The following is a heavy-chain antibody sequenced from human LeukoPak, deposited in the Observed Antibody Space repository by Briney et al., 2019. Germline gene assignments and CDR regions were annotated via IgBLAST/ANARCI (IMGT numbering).Heavy chain of an antibody. CDR3: ARGGFLTPFVDIVATTPGFDY. V-gene: IGHV3-23*01. J-gene: IGHJ4*02. D-gene: IGHD5-12*01. CDR1: GFTFSSYA. Sequence: GGSLRLSCAASGFTFSSYAMSWVRQAPGKGLEWVSAISGSGGSTYYADSVKGRFTISRDNSKNTLYLQMNSLRAEDTAVYYCARGGFLTPFVDIVATTPGFDYWGQGTLVTVSS. CDR2: ISGSGGST.